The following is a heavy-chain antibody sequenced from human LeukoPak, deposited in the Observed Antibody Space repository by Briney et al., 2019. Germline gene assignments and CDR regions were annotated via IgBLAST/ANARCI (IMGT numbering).Heavy chain of an antibody. J-gene: IGHJ3*02. V-gene: IGHV6-1*01. CDR2: TYYRSKWYN. CDR1: GDSVSSYSAG. CDR3: ARVPGYTVTTKSATPKGAFDI. D-gene: IGHD4-17*01. Sequence: SQTLSLTCAISGDSVSSYSAGWNWLRQSPWRGLEWLGRTYYRSKWYNDYAVSVKSRITINPDTSKNRFSLHLNSVTPEDTALYYCARVPGYTVTTKSATPKGAFDIWGQGTMVTVSS.